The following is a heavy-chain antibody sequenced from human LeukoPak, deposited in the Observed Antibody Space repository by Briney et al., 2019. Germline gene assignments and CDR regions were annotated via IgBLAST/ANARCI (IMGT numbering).Heavy chain of an antibody. D-gene: IGHD3-9*01. V-gene: IGHV3-21*01. CDR1: GFTFSNSA. J-gene: IGHJ4*02. Sequence: PGGSLRLSCAASGFTFSNSAMNWVHQVPGKGLEWVSSIDYDSSHIYYAASVRGRFTISRDNARNSVYLQMNSLRVEDTAVYCCARDPLRYLRVGHYDYWGQGTLVAVSS. CDR3: ARDPLRYLRVGHYDY. CDR2: IDYDSSHI.